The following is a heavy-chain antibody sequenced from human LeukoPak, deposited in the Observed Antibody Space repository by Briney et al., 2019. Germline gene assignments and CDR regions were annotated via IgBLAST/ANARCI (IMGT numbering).Heavy chain of an antibody. Sequence: ASVKVSCKAFGYTFTSFGISWVRQAPGQGLEWMGWMNPNSGNTGYAQKFQGRVTMTRNTSISTAYMELSSLRSEDTAVYYCARERYCSGGSCYNYFDYWGQGTLVTVSS. CDR2: MNPNSGNT. CDR1: GYTFTSFG. D-gene: IGHD2-15*01. J-gene: IGHJ4*02. V-gene: IGHV1-8*02. CDR3: ARERYCSGGSCYNYFDY.